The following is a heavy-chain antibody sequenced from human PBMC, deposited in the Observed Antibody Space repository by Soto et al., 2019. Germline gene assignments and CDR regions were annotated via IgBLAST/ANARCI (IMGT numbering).Heavy chain of an antibody. V-gene: IGHV4-59*01. Sequence: SETLSLTCTVSGGSISSYYWSWIRQPPGKGLEWIGYIYYSGSTNYNPSLKSRVTISVDTSKNQFSLKLSSVTAADTAVYYCARALSYYDFWSGYYHYYYYYYMDVWGKGTTVTVSS. CDR1: GGSISSYY. D-gene: IGHD3-3*01. CDR3: ARALSYYDFWSGYYHYYYYYYMDV. CDR2: IYYSGST. J-gene: IGHJ6*03.